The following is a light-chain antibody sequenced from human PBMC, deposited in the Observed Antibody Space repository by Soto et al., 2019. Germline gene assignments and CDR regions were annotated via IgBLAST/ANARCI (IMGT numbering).Light chain of an antibody. Sequence: DIQMTQSPSTLSASVGDRVTITCRASKSISTWVAWYQQKPVKAPKLLIYDASSLESGVPSRVSGSGSGTEFTLTISSLQPDDFATYYCQQYNTYWTFGQGTKVDI. CDR1: KSISTW. CDR3: QQYNTYWT. CDR2: DAS. J-gene: IGKJ1*01. V-gene: IGKV1-5*01.